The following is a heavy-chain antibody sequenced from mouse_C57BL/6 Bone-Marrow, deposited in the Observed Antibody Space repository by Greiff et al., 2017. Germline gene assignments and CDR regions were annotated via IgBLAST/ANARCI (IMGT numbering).Heavy chain of an antibody. CDR1: GYSFTDYN. Sequence: LVESGPELVKPGASVKISCKASGYSFTDYNMNWVKQSNGKSLEWIGVINPNYGTTSYNQKFKGKATLTVDQSSSTAYMQLNSLTSEDSAVYYCAREEYYYGSPSYWYFDVWGTGTTVTVSS. CDR3: AREEYYYGSPSYWYFDV. D-gene: IGHD1-1*01. J-gene: IGHJ1*03. CDR2: INPNYGTT. V-gene: IGHV1-39*01.